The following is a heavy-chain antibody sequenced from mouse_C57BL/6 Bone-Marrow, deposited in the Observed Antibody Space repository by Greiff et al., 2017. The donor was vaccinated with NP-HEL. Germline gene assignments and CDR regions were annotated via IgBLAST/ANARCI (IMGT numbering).Heavy chain of an antibody. V-gene: IGHV1-19*01. CDR1: GYTFTDYY. CDR3: ARRSKKGVCYAMDY. J-gene: IGHJ4*01. Sequence: EVQLQQSGPVLVKPGASVKMSCKASGYTFTDYYMNWVKQSHGKSLEWIGVINPYNGGTSYNQKFKGKATLTVDKSSSTAYMELNSLTSEDSAVYYCARRSKKGVCYAMDYWGKGTSVTVSS. CDR2: INPYNGGT. D-gene: IGHD2-5*01.